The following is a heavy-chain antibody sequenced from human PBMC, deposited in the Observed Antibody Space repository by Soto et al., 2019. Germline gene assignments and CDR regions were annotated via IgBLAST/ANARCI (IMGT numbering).Heavy chain of an antibody. V-gene: IGHV1-69*02. CDR2: IIPILGIA. D-gene: IGHD3-16*01. CDR1: GGTFSSYT. CDR3: ARAPGRLGFGFYYYYMDV. J-gene: IGHJ6*03. Sequence: QVQLVQSGAEVKKPGSSVKVSCKASGGTFSSYTISWVRQAPGQGLEWMGRIIPILGIANYAQKFQGRVTITADKATSTAYMELSSLRSEDTAVYYCARAPGRLGFGFYYYYMDVWGKGTTVTVSS.